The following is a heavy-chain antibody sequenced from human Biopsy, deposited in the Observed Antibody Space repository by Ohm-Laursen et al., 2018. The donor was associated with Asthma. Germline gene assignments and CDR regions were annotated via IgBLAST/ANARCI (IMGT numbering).Heavy chain of an antibody. CDR1: GFAVSRDY. CDR3: ARGDSSNWSHYYFDY. Sequence: GSLRLSCSASGFAVSRDYMFWVRQAPGKGLEWVSVIYSGGTSHTADSVRGRFTISRDYSKNTLYLQMHSLGAEDTAVYYCARGDSSNWSHYYFDYWGQGTLVTASS. V-gene: IGHV3-53*01. D-gene: IGHD3-22*01. CDR2: IYSGGTS. J-gene: IGHJ4*02.